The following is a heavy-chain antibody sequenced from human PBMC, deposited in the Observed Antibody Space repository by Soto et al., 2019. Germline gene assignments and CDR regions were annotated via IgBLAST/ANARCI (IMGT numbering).Heavy chain of an antibody. Sequence: SEPLSLTCTVSGGSISSSSYYWGWIRQPPGKGLEWIGSIYYSGSTYYNPSLKSRVTISVDTSKNQFSLKLSSVTAADTAVYYCASIPGWFGEYYYYYMDVWSKGTTVTVSS. CDR3: ASIPGWFGEYYYYYMDV. CDR2: IYYSGST. J-gene: IGHJ6*03. D-gene: IGHD3-10*01. V-gene: IGHV4-39*01. CDR1: GGSISSSSYY.